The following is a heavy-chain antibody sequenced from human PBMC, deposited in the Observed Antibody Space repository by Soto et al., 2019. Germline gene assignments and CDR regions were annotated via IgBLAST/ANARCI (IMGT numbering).Heavy chain of an antibody. CDR1: GFTFDDYA. J-gene: IGHJ6*02. CDR3: ARESPIAAALGDYYYGMDV. CDR2: ISWNSGSI. D-gene: IGHD6-13*01. Sequence: EVQLVESGGGLVQPGRSLRLSCEASGFTFDDYAMHWVRQAPGKGLEWVSGISWNSGSIGYADSVKGRFTISRDNAKNSLYLQMNSLRAEDTALYYCARESPIAAALGDYYYGMDVWGQGTTVTVSS. V-gene: IGHV3-9*01.